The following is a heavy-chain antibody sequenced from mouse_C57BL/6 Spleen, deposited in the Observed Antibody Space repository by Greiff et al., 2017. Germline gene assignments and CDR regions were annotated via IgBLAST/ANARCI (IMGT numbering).Heavy chain of an antibody. CDR1: GYSITSGYY. D-gene: IGHD2-4*01. CDR3: ARWGYWDYDLDY. J-gene: IGHJ2*01. V-gene: IGHV3-6*01. CDR2: ISYDGSN. Sequence: DVQLQESGPGLVKPSQSLSLTCSVTGYSITSGYYWNWIRQFPGNKLEWMGYISYDGSNNYNPSLKNRISITRDTSKNQFFLKLNSVTTEDTATYYCARWGYWDYDLDYWGQGTTLTVSS.